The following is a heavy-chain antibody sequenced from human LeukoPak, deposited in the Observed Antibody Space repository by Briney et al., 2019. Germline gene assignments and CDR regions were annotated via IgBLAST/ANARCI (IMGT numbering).Heavy chain of an antibody. J-gene: IGHJ4*02. CDR2: ISYDGSNK. CDR3: AKLLITRVVIPPALDS. CDR1: GFTFNTYG. Sequence: GGSLRLSCAASGFTFNTYGMYWVRQAPGKGLEWVPDISYDGSNKYYADSVKGRFTISRDNCKNTLFLQMNSLRAEDTALHYCAKLLITRVVIPPALDSWGQGTLVTVSS. V-gene: IGHV3-30*18. D-gene: IGHD2/OR15-2a*01.